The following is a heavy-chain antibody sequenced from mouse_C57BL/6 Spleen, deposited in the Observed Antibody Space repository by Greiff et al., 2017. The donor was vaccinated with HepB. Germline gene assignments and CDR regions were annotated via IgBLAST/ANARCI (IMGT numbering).Heavy chain of an antibody. CDR1: GYTFTSYW. CDR3: ARKGDYDSLFAY. V-gene: IGHV1-64*01. CDR2: IHPNSGST. Sequence: VQLQQSGAELVKPGASVKLSCKASGYTFTSYWMHWVKQRPGQGLEWIGMIHPNSGSTNYNEKFKSKATLTVDKSSSTAYMQLSSLTSEDSAVYYCARKGDYDSLFAYWGQGTLVTVSA. J-gene: IGHJ3*01. D-gene: IGHD2-4*01.